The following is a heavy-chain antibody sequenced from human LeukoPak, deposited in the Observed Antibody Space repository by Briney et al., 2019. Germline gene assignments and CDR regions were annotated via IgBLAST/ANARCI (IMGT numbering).Heavy chain of an antibody. Sequence: GGSLRLSCAASGFTFSSYGMHWVRQAPGKGLEWVAVISYDGSNKYYADSVKGRFTISRDNSKNMLYLQMNSLRAEDTAVYYCAKDTFLSDYYYYYMDAWGIGTTVTVSS. CDR2: ISYDGSNK. V-gene: IGHV3-30*18. J-gene: IGHJ6*03. CDR3: AKDTFLSDYYYYYMDA. CDR1: GFTFSSYG.